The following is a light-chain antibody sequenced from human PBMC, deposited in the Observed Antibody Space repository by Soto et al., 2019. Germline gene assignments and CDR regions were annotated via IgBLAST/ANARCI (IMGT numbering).Light chain of an antibody. CDR2: GNT. CDR1: SSNIGAGCE. J-gene: IGLJ1*01. Sequence: SVLTQPPSVSGAPGQRVTISCTGCSSNIGAGCEVHWYQHLPGKAPKLLIYGNTNRPSGVPDRFSGSKSGTSASLAITGLQAEDEADYYCQSYGSSLSASYVFGGGTKVTVL. CDR3: QSYGSSLSASYV. V-gene: IGLV1-40*01.